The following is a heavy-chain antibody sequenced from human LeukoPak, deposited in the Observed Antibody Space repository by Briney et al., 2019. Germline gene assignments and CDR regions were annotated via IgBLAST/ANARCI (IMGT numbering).Heavy chain of an antibody. CDR2: IGTAGDT. V-gene: IGHV3-13*01. Sequence: PGGSLRLSCAASGFTFSSYDMHWVRQATGKGLEWVSAIGTAGDTYYPGSVKGRFTISRENAKNSLYLPMNSLRAGDTAVYYCAKESGGGYDILTGYYHGWFDPWGQGTLVTVSS. J-gene: IGHJ5*02. CDR3: AKESGGGYDILTGYYHGWFDP. CDR1: GFTFSSYD. D-gene: IGHD3-9*01.